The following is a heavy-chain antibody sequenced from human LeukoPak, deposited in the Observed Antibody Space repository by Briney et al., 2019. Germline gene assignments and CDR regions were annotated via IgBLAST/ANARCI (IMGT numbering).Heavy chain of an antibody. CDR3: AKDTSAWWYHRAYMNV. J-gene: IGHJ6*03. Sequence: GGSLRLSCAASGFTFSNYAMSWVRKAPGGGLEWVSAISESGDTTFHADSVKGRFTTSRDNSKNTLSLQMGGLRVEDSAVYFCAKDTSAWWYHRAYMNVWGTGTTVTVSS. CDR1: GFTFSNYA. V-gene: IGHV3-23*01. CDR2: ISESGDTT. D-gene: IGHD2-15*01.